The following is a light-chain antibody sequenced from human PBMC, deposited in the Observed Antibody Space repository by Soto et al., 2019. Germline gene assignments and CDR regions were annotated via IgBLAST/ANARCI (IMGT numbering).Light chain of an antibody. CDR1: HSISTN. CDR3: QQYNNWPRT. J-gene: IGKJ1*01. V-gene: IGKV3-15*01. Sequence: EIVMTQSPATLSLSPGERASVPCRASHSISTNLAWYQQKPGQAPRLLIYGASTRATGIPARFSGSGSETEFTLTISSLQSEDFAVYYCQQYNNWPRTFGQGTKV. CDR2: GAS.